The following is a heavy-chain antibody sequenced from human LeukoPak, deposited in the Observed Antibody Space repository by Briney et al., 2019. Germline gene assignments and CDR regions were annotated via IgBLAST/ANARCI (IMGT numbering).Heavy chain of an antibody. D-gene: IGHD1-1*01. CDR3: ARGPPTAQYFQH. Sequence: ASVKVSCKASGYTFTGYYMHWVRQAPGQGLEWMGWINPNSGGTNYAQKSQGRITITRNTSISTVYMELSSLRSEDTAVYYCARGPPTAQYFQHWGQGTLVTVSS. CDR1: GYTFTGYY. V-gene: IGHV1-2*02. J-gene: IGHJ1*01. CDR2: INPNSGGT.